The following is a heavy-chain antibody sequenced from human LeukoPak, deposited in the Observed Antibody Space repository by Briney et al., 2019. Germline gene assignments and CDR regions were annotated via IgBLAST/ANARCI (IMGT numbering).Heavy chain of an antibody. CDR1: GFTFSVYA. Sequence: GGSLRLSCAASGFTFSVYAMSWVRQAPGKGLERVSGISGSGANTHYADSVKGRFTISRDSSKNTLYLQMNSLRAEDTATYYCAKDASGSYCPDYWGQGTLVTVSS. CDR2: ISGSGANT. CDR3: AKDASGSYCPDY. D-gene: IGHD1-26*01. J-gene: IGHJ4*02. V-gene: IGHV3-23*01.